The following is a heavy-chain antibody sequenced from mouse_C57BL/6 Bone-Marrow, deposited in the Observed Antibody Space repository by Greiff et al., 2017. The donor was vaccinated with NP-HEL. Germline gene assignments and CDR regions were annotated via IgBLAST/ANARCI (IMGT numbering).Heavy chain of an antibody. CDR2: INYDGSST. V-gene: IGHV5-16*01. Sequence: EVQVVESEGGLVQPGSSMKLSCTASGFTFSDYYMAWVRQVPEKGLEWVANINYDGSSTYYLDSLKSRFIISRDNAKNILYLQMSSLKSEDTATYYCARGLSFAYWGQGTLVTVSA. CDR3: ARGLSFAY. CDR1: GFTFSDYY. J-gene: IGHJ3*01.